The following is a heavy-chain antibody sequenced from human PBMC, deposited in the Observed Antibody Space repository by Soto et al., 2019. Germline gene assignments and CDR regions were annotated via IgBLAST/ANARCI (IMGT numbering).Heavy chain of an antibody. CDR1: GYTFTHYA. V-gene: IGHV1-3*01. CDR2: INVGNAKT. CDR3: ARAGYTSSLENYFDL. D-gene: IGHD3-3*01. Sequence: QVQIVQSGAEVKKPGASVKVSCKTSGYTFTHYAVHWVRQAPGQRLEWMGWINVGNAKTIYSQHFQNKVTISRDRSASTVYLELSSLRFEDTAVYYCARAGYTSSLENYFDLWGQGTLVTVSS. J-gene: IGHJ4*02.